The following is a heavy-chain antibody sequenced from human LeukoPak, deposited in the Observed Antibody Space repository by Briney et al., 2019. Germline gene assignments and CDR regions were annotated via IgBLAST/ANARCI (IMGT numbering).Heavy chain of an antibody. CDR2: IYYSGST. Sequence: SETLSLTCTVSGGSISSYDWSWIRQPPGKGLEWIGYIYYSGSTNYNPSLKSRVTISVDTSKNQFSLKLSSVTAADTAVYYCARSGSSGWYFHYFDYWGQGTLVTVSS. J-gene: IGHJ4*02. D-gene: IGHD6-19*01. CDR1: GGSISSYD. V-gene: IGHV4-59*08. CDR3: ARSGSSGWYFHYFDY.